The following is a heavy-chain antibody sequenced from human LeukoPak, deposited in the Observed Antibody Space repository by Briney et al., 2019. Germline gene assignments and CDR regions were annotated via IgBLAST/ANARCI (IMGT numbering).Heavy chain of an antibody. Sequence: ASVKVSCKASGYTFTGYYMHGVRQAPGQGLEWMGWINPNRGGTNYAKKFQGRFTMTRDRSISTAYMELSRLRSDDPAVYYCAREGTYYYDSSGYYWGYYFDYSRQGTLVTVSS. D-gene: IGHD3-22*01. CDR2: INPNRGGT. CDR3: AREGTYYYDSSGYYWGYYFDY. CDR1: GYTFTGYY. J-gene: IGHJ4*01. V-gene: IGHV1-2*02.